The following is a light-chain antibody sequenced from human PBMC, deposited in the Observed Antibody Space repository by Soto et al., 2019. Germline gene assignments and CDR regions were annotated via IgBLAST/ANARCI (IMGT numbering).Light chain of an antibody. J-gene: IGLJ1*01. CDR2: DIT. Sequence: QSALTQPRSVSGSPGQSVTISCTGTSSDVGRFEYVSWYQQHPGEAPKVVVYDITKRPSGVPDRFSGSKSGNTASLTISGLQAEDEADYYCCSYAGIYSYVFGPGTQLTVL. CDR1: SSDVGRFEY. V-gene: IGLV2-11*01. CDR3: CSYAGIYSYV.